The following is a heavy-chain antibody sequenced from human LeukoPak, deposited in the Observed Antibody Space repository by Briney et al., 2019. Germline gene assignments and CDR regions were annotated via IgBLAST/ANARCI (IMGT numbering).Heavy chain of an antibody. CDR3: ARGRKLDTFWGTAMVSFDY. CDR1: GGSISSYY. J-gene: IGHJ4*02. Sequence: PSETLSLTCTVSGGSISSYYWSWIRQPPGKGLEWIGYIYYSGSTNYNPSLKSRVTISVDTSKNQFSLKLSSVTAADTAVYYCARGRKLDTFWGTAMVSFDYWGQGTLVTVSS. CDR2: IYYSGST. V-gene: IGHV4-59*01. D-gene: IGHD5-18*01.